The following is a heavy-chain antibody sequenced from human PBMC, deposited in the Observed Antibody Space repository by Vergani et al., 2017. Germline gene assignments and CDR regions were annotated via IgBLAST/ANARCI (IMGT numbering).Heavy chain of an antibody. CDR3: TRHWAVVAPNNWFDP. CDR2: IYYSGST. Sequence: QVQLQESGPGLVKPSETLSLTCTVSNDSVSNTFYYWGWIRQTPGKGLEWIGSIYYSGSTYYNPSLESRVTMSVDTSKSQFSLKLSSVTAADTAVYYCTRHWAVVAPNNWFDPWGQGTLVTVSS. J-gene: IGHJ5*02. D-gene: IGHD2-15*01. V-gene: IGHV4-39*01. CDR1: NDSVSNTFYY.